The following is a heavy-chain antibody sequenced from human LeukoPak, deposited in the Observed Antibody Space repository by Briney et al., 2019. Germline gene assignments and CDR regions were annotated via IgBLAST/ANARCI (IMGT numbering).Heavy chain of an antibody. Sequence: PGGSLRLSCAASGFTFSNYNMNWVRQAPGKGLEWVSYISSSSSIIYYADSVKGRFTISRDNAKNSLYLQMNSLRAEDRAVYYCARDLAFSRLDYWGQGVLVTVSS. D-gene: IGHD2/OR15-2a*01. V-gene: IGHV3-48*01. CDR1: GFTFSNYN. CDR2: ISSSSSII. J-gene: IGHJ4*02. CDR3: ARDLAFSRLDY.